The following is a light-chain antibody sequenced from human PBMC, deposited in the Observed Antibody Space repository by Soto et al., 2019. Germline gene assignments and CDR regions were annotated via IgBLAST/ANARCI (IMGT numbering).Light chain of an antibody. CDR1: QSVSSN. CDR2: GAS. Sequence: EIVMTQSPATLSVSPGERAGLSCRASQSVSSNLAWYQQKPGQAPRLLIYGASTRATGIPARFSGSGSGTDYTLTISRLEPEDSAVYYCQQYGYSFWTFGQGTKVDIK. V-gene: IGKV3-15*01. J-gene: IGKJ1*01. CDR3: QQYGYSFWT.